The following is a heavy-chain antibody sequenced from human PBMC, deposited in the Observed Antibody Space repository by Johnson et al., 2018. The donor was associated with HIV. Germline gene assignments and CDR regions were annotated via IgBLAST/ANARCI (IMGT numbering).Heavy chain of an antibody. CDR2: ISYDGSNK. J-gene: IGHJ3*01. V-gene: IGHV3-30-3*01. CDR1: GFTFSSYA. D-gene: IGHD3-9*01. Sequence: QVQLVESGGGVVQPGRSLRLSCAASGFTFSSYAMHWVRQAPGKGLEWVAVISYDGSNKYYADSVKGRFTISRDNSKNTLSLQMNNLRAEDTAVYYCARDRRFYDVLTSSSCPTFDLWGQGTMVTVSS. CDR3: ARDRRFYDVLTSSSCPTFDL.